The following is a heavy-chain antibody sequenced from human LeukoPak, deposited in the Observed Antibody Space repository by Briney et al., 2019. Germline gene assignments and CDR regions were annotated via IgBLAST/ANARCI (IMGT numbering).Heavy chain of an antibody. CDR2: IIPIFGTA. D-gene: IGHD3-9*01. Sequence: GASVKVSCKASGGTFSSYAISWVRQAPGQGLEWMGGIIPIFGTANYAQKFQGRVTITADESTSTAYMELRSLRSDDTAVYYCARVAGLLRYFDWLLYPPVDFDYWGQGTLVTVSS. CDR1: GGTFSSYA. J-gene: IGHJ4*02. V-gene: IGHV1-69*13. CDR3: ARVAGLLRYFDWLLYPPVDFDY.